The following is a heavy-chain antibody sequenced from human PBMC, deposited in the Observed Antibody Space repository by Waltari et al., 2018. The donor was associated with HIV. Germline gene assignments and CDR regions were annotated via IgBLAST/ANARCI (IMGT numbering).Heavy chain of an antibody. V-gene: IGHV4-39*01. CDR1: GGSISSSSYY. D-gene: IGHD3-16*02. Sequence: QLQLQESGPGLVKPSETLSLTCTVSGGSISSSSYYWGWIRQPPGKGLGWIGSIYYSGSTYNNPSLKSRVTISVDTSKNQFSLKLSSVTAADTAVYYCARLERLHLGELSCHYFDYWGQGTLVTVSS. J-gene: IGHJ4*02. CDR2: IYYSGST. CDR3: ARLERLHLGELSCHYFDY.